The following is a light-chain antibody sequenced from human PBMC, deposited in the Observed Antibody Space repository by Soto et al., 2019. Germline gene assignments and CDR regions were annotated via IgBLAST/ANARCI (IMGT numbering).Light chain of an antibody. V-gene: IGKV1-39*01. Sequence: DVQMTQSPSSLSASVGDRCTITCRASQSISSYLNWHQQKAGKAPKLLIHAASNLESGVPSRFSGSGSGTDFTLTISSLQPEDFATYYCQQSYGTWTFGQGTKVDIK. CDR1: QSISSY. CDR2: AAS. J-gene: IGKJ1*01. CDR3: QQSYGTWT.